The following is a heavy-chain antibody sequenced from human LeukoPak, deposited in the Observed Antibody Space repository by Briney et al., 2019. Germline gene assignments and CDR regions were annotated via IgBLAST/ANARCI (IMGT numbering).Heavy chain of an antibody. CDR3: ARHRSDIVVVVAATPEGGFDY. V-gene: IGHV1-18*01. CDR1: GYTFTSYG. Sequence: ASVKVSCKASGYTFTSYGISWVRQAPGQGLEWMGWITAYNGNTNYAQKLQGRVTMTTDTSTSTAYMELRSLRSDDTAVYYCARHRSDIVVVVAATPEGGFDYWGQGTLVTVSS. J-gene: IGHJ4*02. CDR2: ITAYNGNT. D-gene: IGHD2-15*01.